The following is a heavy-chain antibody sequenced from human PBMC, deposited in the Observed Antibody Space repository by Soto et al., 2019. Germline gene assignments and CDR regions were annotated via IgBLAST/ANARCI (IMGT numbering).Heavy chain of an antibody. CDR3: ATTTLSNIWSGFDS. CDR2: IRNKAYGYTT. V-gene: IGHV3-72*01. Sequence: EVQLVESGGCLVQPGGSRNLPCPASGLTLGDQKRTGAAQAPGKGLGWVGGIRNKAYGYTTVYAASVKDRFTISRDESKSSVYLQISSPRTEDTAVYYCATTTLSNIWSGFDSWGQGTLVSVSS. D-gene: IGHD6-13*01. CDR1: GLTLGDQK. J-gene: IGHJ4*02.